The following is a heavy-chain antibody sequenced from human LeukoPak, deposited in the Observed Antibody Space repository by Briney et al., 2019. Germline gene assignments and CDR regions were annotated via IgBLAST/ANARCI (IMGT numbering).Heavy chain of an antibody. CDR1: GYSISSGYY. CDR3: ARHPDSSGYYYPDY. V-gene: IGHV4-38-2*02. J-gene: IGHJ4*02. Sequence: PSETLSLTCTVSGYSISSGYYWGWIRQPPGKGLEWIGSIYHSGSTYYNPSLKSRVTISVDTSKNQFSLKLSSVTAADTAVYYCARHPDSSGYYYPDYWGQGTLVTVSS. D-gene: IGHD3-22*01. CDR2: IYHSGST.